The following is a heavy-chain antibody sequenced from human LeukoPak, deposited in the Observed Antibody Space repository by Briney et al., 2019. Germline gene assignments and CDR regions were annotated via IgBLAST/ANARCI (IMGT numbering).Heavy chain of an antibody. V-gene: IGHV4-30-4*01. J-gene: IGHJ3*02. CDR2: IYYSGST. CDR1: GGSISSGDYY. D-gene: IGHD3-22*01. Sequence: PSETLSLTCTVSGGSISSGDYYWSWIRQPPGKGLEWIGYIYYSGSTYYNPSLKSRVTISVDTSKNQFSLKLSSVTAADTAVYYCAREGYYDTSASGAFDIWGQGTMVTVCS. CDR3: AREGYYDTSASGAFDI.